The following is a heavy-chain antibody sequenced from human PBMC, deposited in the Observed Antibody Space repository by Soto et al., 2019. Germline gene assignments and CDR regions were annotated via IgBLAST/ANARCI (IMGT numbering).Heavy chain of an antibody. CDR2: INPDTVTT. CDR3: ASCPRYCGDSYFAY. V-gene: IGHV1-46*01. CDR1: GYTFTHYY. D-gene: IGHD2-21*01. J-gene: IGHJ4*02. Sequence: QVQRVQSGAEVRKPGASVKLSCQSSGYTFTHYYIPWVRQAPGRGLGWLGIINPDTVTTSYAQTFQGRVTLTTDTSASTVYLELSGLAAEDTAVYYCASCPRYCGDSYFAYWGQGTLVTVSS.